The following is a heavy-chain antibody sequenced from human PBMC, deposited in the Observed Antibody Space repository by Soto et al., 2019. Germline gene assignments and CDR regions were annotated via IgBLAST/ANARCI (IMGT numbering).Heavy chain of an antibody. D-gene: IGHD1-26*01. CDR3: ARNGVEANTRANYYYYGMDV. CDR1: GGSIGSYY. Sequence: PSEPLSLTCTVAGGSIGSYYWSWIRQPPGKGLEWIGYIYYSGSTNYNPSLKSRVTISVDTSKNQFSLKLSSVTAADTAVYYCARNGVEANTRANYYYYGMDVWGQGTTVTVSS. V-gene: IGHV4-59*08. J-gene: IGHJ6*02. CDR2: IYYSGST.